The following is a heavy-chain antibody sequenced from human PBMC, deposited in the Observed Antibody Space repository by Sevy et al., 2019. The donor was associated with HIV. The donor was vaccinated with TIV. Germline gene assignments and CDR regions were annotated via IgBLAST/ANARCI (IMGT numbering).Heavy chain of an antibody. CDR1: GGSISSSSYY. CDR3: ARHVITMIAVVEDNAFDI. V-gene: IGHV4-39*01. Sequence: SETLSLTCTVSGGSISSSSYYWGWIRQPPGKGLEWIGSIYYSGSTYYNPSLKSRVTISVDTSKNQFSLKLSSVTAADTAVYYCARHVITMIAVVEDNAFDIWGQGTMVTVSS. CDR2: IYYSGST. D-gene: IGHD3-22*01. J-gene: IGHJ3*02.